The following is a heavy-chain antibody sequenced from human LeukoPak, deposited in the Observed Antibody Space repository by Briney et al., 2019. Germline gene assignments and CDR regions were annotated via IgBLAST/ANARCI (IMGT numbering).Heavy chain of an antibody. V-gene: IGHV3-23*01. D-gene: IGHD3-10*01. CDR2: ISGSGGST. CDR3: AKDRGGYYGSGSTRGFDY. CDR1: GFTFSSYA. J-gene: IGHJ4*02. Sequence: GVSLRLSCAASGFTFSSYAMSWVRQAPGKGLEWVSAISGSGGSTYYADSVKGRFTISRDNSKNTLYLQMNSLRAEDTAVYYCAKDRGGYYGSGSTRGFDYWGQGTLVTVSS.